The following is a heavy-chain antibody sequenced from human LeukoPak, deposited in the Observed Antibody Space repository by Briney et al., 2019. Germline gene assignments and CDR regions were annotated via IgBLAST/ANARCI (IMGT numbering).Heavy chain of an antibody. J-gene: IGHJ6*03. CDR3: ARDAHPLDKYQLLYNAAYYYMDV. CDR1: GGSISSYY. Sequence: SETLSLTCTVSGGSISSYYWSWIRQPAGKGLERIGRIYTSGSTNYNPSLKSRVTMSVDTSKNQFSLKLSSVTAADTAVYYCARDAHPLDKYQLLYNAAYYYMDVWGKGTTVTVSS. V-gene: IGHV4-4*07. CDR2: IYTSGST. D-gene: IGHD2-2*02.